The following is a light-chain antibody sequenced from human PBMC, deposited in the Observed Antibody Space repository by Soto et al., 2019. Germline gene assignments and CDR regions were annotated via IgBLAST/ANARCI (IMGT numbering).Light chain of an antibody. CDR3: QQYDNLPLA. V-gene: IGKV1-33*01. Sequence: DIPLTQSPSSLSASIGDRVTITCQASQAIRNYFNWYQQKPGKAPKLLIFDASNLETGVPSRFSGSGSGTDFTFNISSLQPEDIATYYCQQYDNLPLAFGGGTSVEIK. J-gene: IGKJ4*01. CDR1: QAIRNY. CDR2: DAS.